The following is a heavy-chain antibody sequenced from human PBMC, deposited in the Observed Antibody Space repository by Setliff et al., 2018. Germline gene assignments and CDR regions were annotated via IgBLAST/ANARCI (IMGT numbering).Heavy chain of an antibody. V-gene: IGHV4-38-2*02. J-gene: IGHJ5*02. CDR3: ARDGDYYGSGNRFDP. CDR1: GYSISSGYY. Sequence: SETLSLTCTVSGYSISSGYYWGWIRQPPGKGLEWIGSIYHSGSTYYNPSLKSRVTISVDTSKNQFSLKLSSVTAVDTAVYYCARDGDYYGSGNRFDPWGQGTLVTVSS. CDR2: IYHSGST. D-gene: IGHD3-10*01.